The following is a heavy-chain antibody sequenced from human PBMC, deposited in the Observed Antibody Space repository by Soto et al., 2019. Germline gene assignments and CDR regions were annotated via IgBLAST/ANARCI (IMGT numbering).Heavy chain of an antibody. CDR3: ARGSQYCSGGRCYADFYGMDV. D-gene: IGHD2-8*02. CDR1: GGSFSPNY. Sequence: SETLSLTCTVSGGSFSPNYWSWIRQTPGKGLEWIGHIHYTGNSNYNPSLKSRVTISIDTSKDQFYLSLSSATAADTAVYYCARGSQYCSGGRCYADFYGMDVWGQGTTVTVSS. V-gene: IGHV4-59*01. CDR2: IHYTGNS. J-gene: IGHJ6*02.